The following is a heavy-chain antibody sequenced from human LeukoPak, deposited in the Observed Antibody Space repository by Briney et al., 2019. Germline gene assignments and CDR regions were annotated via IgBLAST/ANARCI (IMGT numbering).Heavy chain of an antibody. Sequence: GGSLRLSCAASGFTFSDYYMSWIRQAPGKGLEWVSYISSSGSTIYYADSVKGRFTISRDNAKNSLYLQMNSLRAEDTAVYYCARAQYSSSWYDPTPHFDYWGQGTLVTVSS. V-gene: IGHV3-11*01. J-gene: IGHJ4*02. CDR3: ARAQYSSSWYDPTPHFDY. D-gene: IGHD6-13*01. CDR1: GFTFSDYY. CDR2: ISSSGSTI.